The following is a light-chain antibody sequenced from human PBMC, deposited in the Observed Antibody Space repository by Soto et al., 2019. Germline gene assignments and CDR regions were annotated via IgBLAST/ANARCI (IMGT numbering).Light chain of an antibody. Sequence: DIVLTQSPGTLCLSPWERATLSCRASQSVSSSYLAWYQQKPGQAPRLLIYGSSSRATGIPDRFSGSGSGTDFTLTISDVQPEDFALYYCHQRQSWPRTFGQGTKV. CDR3: HQRQSWPRT. V-gene: IGKV3-20*01. CDR2: GSS. CDR1: QSVSSSY. J-gene: IGKJ1*01.